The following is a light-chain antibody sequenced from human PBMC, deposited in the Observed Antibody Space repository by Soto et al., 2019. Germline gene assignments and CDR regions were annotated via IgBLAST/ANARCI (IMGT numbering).Light chain of an antibody. CDR3: QHHNSYSPT. CDR2: KTS. J-gene: IGKJ1*01. V-gene: IGKV1-5*03. CDR1: QSISVW. Sequence: DIQMTQSPPTLSASVGDRVTITCRASQSISVWLAWYQQKAGKAANLLIYKTSRMESGVPSRFSGSGSETEFTLTISRQYHGNSATYFKQHHNSYSPTSGQETKVDI.